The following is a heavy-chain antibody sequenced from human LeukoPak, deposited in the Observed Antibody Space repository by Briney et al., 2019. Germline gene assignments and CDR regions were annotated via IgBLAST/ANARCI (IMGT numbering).Heavy chain of an antibody. Sequence: HPGGSLRLSCAASGSTFRSYAMTWVRQAPGKGLEWVSSISAGGESTWHADSVKGRFTISRDNSKNTLYLQMDSLRAEDTAVYYCAKDLHGDYVRWGDYWGQGTLVTVS. J-gene: IGHJ4*02. CDR3: AKDLHGDYVRWGDY. V-gene: IGHV3-23*01. D-gene: IGHD3-10*02. CDR1: GSTFRSYA. CDR2: ISAGGEST.